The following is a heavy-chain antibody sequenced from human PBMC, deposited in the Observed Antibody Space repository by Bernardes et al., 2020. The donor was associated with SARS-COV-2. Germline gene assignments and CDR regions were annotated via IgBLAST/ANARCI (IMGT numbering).Heavy chain of an antibody. J-gene: IGHJ5*01. CDR2: INIDGTTT. Sequence: GGSLRLSCAASGLYWMHWVRQTPGKGLVWVSRINIDGTTTNYADSVKGRFIISRDNAKNMLYLQMNSLRGEDTAVYYCATAGNYRLDSWGQGTLVTVSS. V-gene: IGHV3-74*01. CDR1: GLYW. D-gene: IGHD1-7*01. CDR3: ATAGNYRLDS.